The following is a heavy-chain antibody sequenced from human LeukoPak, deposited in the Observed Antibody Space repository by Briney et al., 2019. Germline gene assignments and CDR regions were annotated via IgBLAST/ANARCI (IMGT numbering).Heavy chain of an antibody. V-gene: IGHV4-59*08. J-gene: IGHJ6*02. Sequence: SETLSLTCTVSGGSISSNYWSWIRQPPGRGLEWIGYIHYSGSTYYNPSLKSRVTISVDTSNNQFSLSLTSVTAADTAVYYCARRNDPFGLDVWGQGTTVTVSS. CDR1: GGSISSNY. CDR3: ARRNDPFGLDV. D-gene: IGHD1-1*01. CDR2: IHYSGST.